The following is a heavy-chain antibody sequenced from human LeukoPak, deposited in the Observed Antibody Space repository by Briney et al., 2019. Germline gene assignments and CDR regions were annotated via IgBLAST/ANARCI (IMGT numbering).Heavy chain of an antibody. J-gene: IGHJ4*02. CDR2: INHSGST. V-gene: IGHV4-34*01. Sequence: PGGSLRLSCAASGFTFSSYSMTWVRQPPGKGLEWIGEINHSGSTNYNPSLKSRVTISVDTSKNQFSLKLSSVTAADTAVYYCARTGQQWQIHPTNYWGQGTLVTVSS. CDR3: ARTGQQWQIHPTNY. CDR1: GFTFSSYS. D-gene: IGHD6-19*01.